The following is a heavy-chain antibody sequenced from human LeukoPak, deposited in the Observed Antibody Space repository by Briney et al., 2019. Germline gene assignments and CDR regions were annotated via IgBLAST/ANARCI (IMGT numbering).Heavy chain of an antibody. V-gene: IGHV3-30*02. D-gene: IGHD2-2*03. CDR3: AKDQCTRTSCDGYPGY. CDR1: GFTFSSYG. Sequence: GGSLRLSCAASGFTFSSYGMHWVRQAPGKGLEGVAFIHFDGSTKYSGDSVKGRFTISRDNSKNTLYLQMNSLRPEDTAVYYCAKDQCTRTSCDGYPGYWGQGSLVTVSS. CDR2: IHFDGSTK. J-gene: IGHJ4*02.